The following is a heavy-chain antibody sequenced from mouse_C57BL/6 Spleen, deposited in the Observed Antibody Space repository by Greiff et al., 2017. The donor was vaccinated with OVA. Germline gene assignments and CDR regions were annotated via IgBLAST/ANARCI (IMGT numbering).Heavy chain of an antibody. D-gene: IGHD1-1*01. CDR3: ASWGYYGSSYDWYFDV. CDR2: ISYDGSN. Sequence: EVQLQESGPGLVKPSQSLSLTCSVTGYSITSGYYWNWIRQFPGNKLEWMGYISYDGSNNYNPSLKNRISITRDTSKNQFFLKLNSVTTEDTATYYCASWGYYGSSYDWYFDVWGTGTTVTVSS. J-gene: IGHJ1*03. CDR1: GYSITSGYY. V-gene: IGHV3-6*01.